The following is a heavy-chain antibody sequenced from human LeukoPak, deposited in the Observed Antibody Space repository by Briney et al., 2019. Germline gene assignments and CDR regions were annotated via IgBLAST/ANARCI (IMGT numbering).Heavy chain of an antibody. CDR1: GGSISSYH. CDR2: IYYSGST. Sequence: SETLSLTCTVSGGSISSYHWSWIRQPPGKGLEWIGYIYYSGSTNYNPSLKSRVTISVDTSKNHFSLKLSSVTAADTAVYYCARLYDSSGYYYPFDYWGQGTLVTVSS. V-gene: IGHV4-59*08. J-gene: IGHJ4*02. CDR3: ARLYDSSGYYYPFDY. D-gene: IGHD3-22*01.